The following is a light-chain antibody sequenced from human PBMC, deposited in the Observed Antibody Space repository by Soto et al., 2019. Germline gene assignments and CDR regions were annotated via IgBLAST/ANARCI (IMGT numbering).Light chain of an antibody. CDR3: QQSYTPPWT. V-gene: IGKV1-39*01. CDR2: SAS. Sequence: DIQMTQSPSSLSASVGDSVTITCRASQTVLTYVNWYQETPGKAPNVLIYSASRLHTAVPSRFSGSGSGTEFNLTIRSLQPEDFVSYFCQQSYTPPWTFGRGTKVEI. CDR1: QTVLTY. J-gene: IGKJ1*01.